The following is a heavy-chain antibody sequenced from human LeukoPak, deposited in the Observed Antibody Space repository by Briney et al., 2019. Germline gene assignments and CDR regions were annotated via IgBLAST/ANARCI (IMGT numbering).Heavy chain of an antibody. CDR3: ARGGLKKIPFHY. CDR2: IYYSGST. J-gene: IGHJ4*02. Sequence: SETLSLTCTVSGGSISSYYWSGIRQPPGKGLEWIGYIYYSGSTNYNPSLKSRVTISVDTSKNQFSLKPSSVTAADTAVYYCARGGLKKIPFHYWGQGTLVTVSS. D-gene: IGHD2-21*01. V-gene: IGHV4-59*01. CDR1: GGSISSYY.